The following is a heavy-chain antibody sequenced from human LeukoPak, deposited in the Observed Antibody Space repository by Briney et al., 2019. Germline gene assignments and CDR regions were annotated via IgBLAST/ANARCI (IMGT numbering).Heavy chain of an antibody. Sequence: PGGSLRLSCAASGFIVSNNFMSWVRQAPGKGLEWVSVIYTGGSTYYADSVRGRFTLSRDNSKNTLYLQMNSLRAEDTAVYYCAKQRGYSYGYSFDYWGQGTLVTVSS. CDR2: IYTGGST. CDR3: AKQRGYSYGYSFDY. CDR1: GFIVSNNF. J-gene: IGHJ4*02. D-gene: IGHD5-18*01. V-gene: IGHV3-53*01.